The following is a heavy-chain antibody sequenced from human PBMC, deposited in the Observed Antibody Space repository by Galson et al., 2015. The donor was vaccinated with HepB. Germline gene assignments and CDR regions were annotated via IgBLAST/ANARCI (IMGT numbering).Heavy chain of an antibody. CDR3: ARDPPHKAEEVTTTDY. Sequence: SVKVSCKASGYTFTSYYMHWVRQAPGQGLEWMGIINPSGGSTSYAQKFQGRVTMTRDTSTSTVYMELSSLRSEDTAVYYCARDPPHKAEEVTTTDYWGQGTLVTVSS. CDR1: GYTFTSYY. V-gene: IGHV1-46*03. D-gene: IGHD4-17*01. J-gene: IGHJ4*02. CDR2: INPSGGST.